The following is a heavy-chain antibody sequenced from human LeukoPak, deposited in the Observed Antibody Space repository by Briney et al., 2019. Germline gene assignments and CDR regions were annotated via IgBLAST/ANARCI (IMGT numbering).Heavy chain of an antibody. CDR1: GFTFSSYS. CDR3: ARAEFRAFDI. J-gene: IGHJ3*02. V-gene: IGHV3-64*01. CDR2: ISSNGGST. D-gene: IGHD3-10*01. Sequence: GGSLRLSCAPSGFTFSSYSMHWVRQPPGKGLEYVSAISSNGGSTYYANSVKGRFTISRDNSKNTLYLQMGSLRADDMGLYFCARAEFRAFDIWGQGTMVTVSS.